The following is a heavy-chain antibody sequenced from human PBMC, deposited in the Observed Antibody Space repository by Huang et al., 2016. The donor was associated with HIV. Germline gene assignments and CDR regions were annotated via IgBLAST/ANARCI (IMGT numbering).Heavy chain of an antibody. CDR1: GYTVSNYD. J-gene: IGHJ4*02. D-gene: IGHD2-15*01. CDR2: MNPNSGNT. CDR3: ATLPPVNYGRSGGRVRDY. Sequence: QVQLVQSGAEVKKPGASVKVSCKASGYTVSNYDINWVRQAPGQGLEWMGWMNPNSGNTGYARKVQGRVTMTRSTSISTAYMELSRLRFEDTAVYYCATLPPVNYGRSGGRVRDYWGQGSLVTVSS. V-gene: IGHV1-8*01.